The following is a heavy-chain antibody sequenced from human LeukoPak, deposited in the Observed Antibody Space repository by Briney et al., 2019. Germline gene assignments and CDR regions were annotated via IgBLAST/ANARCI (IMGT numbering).Heavy chain of an antibody. Sequence: SETLSLTCTVSGGSISSGGHYWSWIRQHPGKGLEWIGYIYYSGNTYYNPSLKSRVTISIDTSKNQFSLKLSSVTAADTAVYSCARGNSDSIGYYSPFDYWGQGTLVTVSS. CDR1: GGSISSGGHY. CDR2: IYYSGNT. J-gene: IGHJ4*02. D-gene: IGHD3-22*01. V-gene: IGHV4-31*03. CDR3: ARGNSDSIGYYSPFDY.